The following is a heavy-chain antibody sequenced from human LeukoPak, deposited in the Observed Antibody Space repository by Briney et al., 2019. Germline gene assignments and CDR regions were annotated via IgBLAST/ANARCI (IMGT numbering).Heavy chain of an antibody. D-gene: IGHD2-21*01. CDR2: ISSSSSYM. Sequence: PGGSLRLSCAASGFTFSSFSMNWVRQAPGKGLEWVSSISSSSSYMYYADSVKGRFTISRDNAKNSLYLQMNSLRAEDTAVYYCARDLYSIVGDYFDYWGQGTLVTVSS. J-gene: IGHJ4*02. CDR1: GFTFSSFS. V-gene: IGHV3-21*01. CDR3: ARDLYSIVGDYFDY.